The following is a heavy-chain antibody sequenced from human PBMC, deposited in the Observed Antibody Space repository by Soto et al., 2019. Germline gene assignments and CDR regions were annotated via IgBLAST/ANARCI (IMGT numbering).Heavy chain of an antibody. J-gene: IGHJ5*02. V-gene: IGHV1-69*01. D-gene: IGHD3-10*01. CDR3: ARVTSMVRGVIDNWFDP. CDR2: IIPMYGPA. Sequence: QVPLVQSGAEVKKPGSSVTVSCKASGDTFSSYAIHWVRQAPGQGLEWVGGIIPMYGPAKYAQRFQGRVTITADESTTTVYMELTSLTSQDTAVYYCARVTSMVRGVIDNWFDPWGHGTLVTVSS. CDR1: GDTFSSYA.